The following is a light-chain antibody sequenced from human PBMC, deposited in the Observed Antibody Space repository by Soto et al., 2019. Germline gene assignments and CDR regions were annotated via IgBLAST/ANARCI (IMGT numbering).Light chain of an antibody. J-gene: IGLJ3*02. CDR3: GSYAGSKKWGV. V-gene: IGLV2-8*01. Sequence: QSVLTQPPSASGSPGQSVTISCTGTSSDIGGYSYVAWYQQHPGKAPKLIIYEVTKRPSGVPDRFSGSKSGNSASLTVFGLQAEDEAVYYCGSYAGSKKWGVFGGGTKLTVL. CDR1: SSDIGGYSY. CDR2: EVT.